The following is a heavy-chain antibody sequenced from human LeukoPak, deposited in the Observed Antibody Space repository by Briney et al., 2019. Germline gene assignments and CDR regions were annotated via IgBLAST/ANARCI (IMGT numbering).Heavy chain of an antibody. CDR1: GVSISSSEW. CDR2: IHRAGRT. V-gene: IGHV4-4*02. Sequence: SGTLSLTCAVSGVSISSSEWWIWVRQPPGQGLEWIGEIHRAGRTRYNPSLKSRVTISMDYSKNQFSLKLTSVTAADTAIYYCGKTDIYFNPIDYWGPGSLVTVSS. CDR3: GKTDIYFNPIDY. D-gene: IGHD3-9*01. J-gene: IGHJ4*02.